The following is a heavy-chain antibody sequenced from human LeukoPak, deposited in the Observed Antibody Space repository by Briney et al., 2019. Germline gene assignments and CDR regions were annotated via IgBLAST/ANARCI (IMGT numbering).Heavy chain of an antibody. V-gene: IGHV3-30*02. CDR3: AKQGEYYGSGDFDY. Sequence: PGGSLRLSCAASGFTFSSYGMHWVRQAPGKGLEWVAFIRYDGSNKYYADSVKGRFTISRDNSKNTLYLQMNSLRAEDTAVYYCAKQGEYYGSGDFDYWGQGALVTVSS. CDR2: IRYDGSNK. J-gene: IGHJ4*02. D-gene: IGHD3-10*01. CDR1: GFTFSSYG.